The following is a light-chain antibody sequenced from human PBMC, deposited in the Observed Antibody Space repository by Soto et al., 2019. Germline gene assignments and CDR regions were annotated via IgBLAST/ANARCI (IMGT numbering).Light chain of an antibody. CDR3: QQYGDSPWT. CDR1: QSVSSF. CDR2: GAF. J-gene: IGKJ1*01. V-gene: IGKV3-20*01. Sequence: EVVMTQSPDTLSVSPGERATLSCTASQSVSSFLAWYQQKPGQAPRLLIYGAFSRATAIPDRFSGSGSGTDFTLTISRLEPEDFAVYYCQQYGDSPWTFGQGTKVDIK.